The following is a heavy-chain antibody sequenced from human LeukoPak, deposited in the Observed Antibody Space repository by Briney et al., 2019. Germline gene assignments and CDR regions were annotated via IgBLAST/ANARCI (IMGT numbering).Heavy chain of an antibody. J-gene: IGHJ4*02. CDR1: GYTFTSYY. Sequence: ASVKVSCKASGYTFTSYYLYWVRQAPGQGLEWMGVINPSGRSTTSAQKFQGRVTMTRDTSTSTVYMELRSLRSEDTAVYYCARGPGPADDGGGYCFDYWGQGTLVTVSS. D-gene: IGHD3-22*01. CDR3: ARGPGPADDGGGYCFDY. V-gene: IGHV1-46*01. CDR2: INPSGRST.